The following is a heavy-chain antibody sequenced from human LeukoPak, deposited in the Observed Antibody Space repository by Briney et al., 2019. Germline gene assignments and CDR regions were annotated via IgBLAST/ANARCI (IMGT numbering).Heavy chain of an antibody. CDR2: ISGSGGST. Sequence: GGSLRLSCAASGFTFSSYAMSWVRQAPGKGLEWVSAISGSGGSTYYPDSVKGRFTISRDNSKNTLYLQMNSLRSEDTAVYYCARSSGYYYGSEIYYYYYMDVWGKGTTVTVSS. D-gene: IGHD3-22*01. CDR3: ARSSGYYYGSEIYYYYYMDV. J-gene: IGHJ6*03. V-gene: IGHV3-23*01. CDR1: GFTFSSYA.